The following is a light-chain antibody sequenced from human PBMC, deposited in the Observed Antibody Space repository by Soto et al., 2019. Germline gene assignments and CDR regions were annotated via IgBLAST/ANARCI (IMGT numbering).Light chain of an antibody. CDR3: QKYNGAQWT. CDR1: QDSRNY. V-gene: IGKV1-27*01. CDR2: AAS. Sequence: DVLMTQSPSSLSASVGDRVTIACRASQDSRNYLVWYQQKPGKAPKPLIYAASNLQSGVPSRFSGSGYGTDFTLTISSLQPEDVATYYCQKYNGAQWTFGQGTKLDLK. J-gene: IGKJ1*01.